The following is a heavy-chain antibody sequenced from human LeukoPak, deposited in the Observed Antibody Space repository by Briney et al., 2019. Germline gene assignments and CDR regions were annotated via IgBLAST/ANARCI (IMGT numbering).Heavy chain of an antibody. V-gene: IGHV3-30*04. CDR3: AREGRWLQSLYFDY. CDR2: ISYDGSNK. CDR1: GFTFSSYA. Sequence: PGGSLRLSCAASGFTFSSYAMHWVRQAPGKGLEWVAVISYDGSNKYYADSVKGRFTISRDNSKNTLYLQMNSLRAEDTAVYYCAREGRWLQSLYFDYWGQGTLVTVSS. J-gene: IGHJ4*02. D-gene: IGHD5-24*01.